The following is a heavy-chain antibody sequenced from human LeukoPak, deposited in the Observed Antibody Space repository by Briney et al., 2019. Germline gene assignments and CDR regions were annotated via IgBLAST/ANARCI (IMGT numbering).Heavy chain of an antibody. D-gene: IGHD2-2*01. J-gene: IGHJ4*02. CDR2: INHSGST. Sequence: SETLSLTCAVYGGSFSGYYWSWIRQPPGKGLEWIGEINHSGSTNYNPSLKSRVTISVDTSKNQFSLKLSSVTAADTAVYYCARRCSSTSCYRTHHHDYWGQGTLVTVSS. CDR3: ARRCSSTSCYRTHHHDY. V-gene: IGHV4-34*01. CDR1: GGSFSGYY.